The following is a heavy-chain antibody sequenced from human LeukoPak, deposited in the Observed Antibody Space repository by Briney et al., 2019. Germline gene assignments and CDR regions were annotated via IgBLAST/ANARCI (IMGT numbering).Heavy chain of an antibody. V-gene: IGHV4-34*01. CDR3: AREHRQLLWSSWFDP. CDR2: INHSGST. D-gene: IGHD2-2*01. Sequence: SSETLSLTCAVYGGSFSGYYWSWIRQPPGKGLEWIGEINHSGSTNYNPSLKSRVTISVDTSKNQFSLKLSSVTAADTAVYYCAREHRQLLWSSWFDPWAREPWSPSPQ. J-gene: IGHJ5*02. CDR1: GGSFSGYY.